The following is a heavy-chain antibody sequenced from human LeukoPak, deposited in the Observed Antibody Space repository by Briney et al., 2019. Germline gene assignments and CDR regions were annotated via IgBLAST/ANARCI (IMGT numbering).Heavy chain of an antibody. CDR2: INHSGST. Sequence: GSLRLSCAASGFTFSSYSMNWVRQAPGKGLEWIGEINHSGSTNYNPSLKSRVTISVDTSKNQFSLKLSSVTAADTAVYYCARHRCSGGSCYPMNWFDPWGQGTLVTVSS. J-gene: IGHJ5*02. CDR1: GFTFSSYS. D-gene: IGHD2-15*01. CDR3: ARHRCSGGSCYPMNWFDP. V-gene: IGHV4-34*01.